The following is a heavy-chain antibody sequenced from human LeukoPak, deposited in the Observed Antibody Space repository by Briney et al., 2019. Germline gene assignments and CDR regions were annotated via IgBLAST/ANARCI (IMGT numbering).Heavy chain of an antibody. V-gene: IGHV4-4*07. D-gene: IGHD2-2*02. CDR2: IYTSGST. J-gene: IGHJ3*02. CDR3: SRDLVVVPAATPPTLGAFDI. CDR1: GGSISSYY. Sequence: SETLSLTCTVSGGSISSYYWSWIRQPAGKGLEWIGRIYTSGSTNYNPSLKSRVTMSVDTSKNQFSLKLSSVTAADTAVYYCSRDLVVVPAATPPTLGAFDIWGQGTMVTVSS.